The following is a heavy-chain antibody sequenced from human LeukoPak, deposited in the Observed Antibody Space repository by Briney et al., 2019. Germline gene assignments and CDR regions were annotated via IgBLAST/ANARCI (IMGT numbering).Heavy chain of an antibody. D-gene: IGHD2-2*01. CDR2: ISSSSYI. J-gene: IGHJ1*01. CDR1: GFTFSSYS. Sequence: GGSLRLSCAASGFTFSSYSMNWVRQAPGKGLEWVSSISSSSYIYYADSVKGRFTISRDNAKNSLYLQMNGLRAEDTAVYYCAREGYCSSTSCREYFQHWGQGTLVTVSS. CDR3: AREGYCSSTSCREYFQH. V-gene: IGHV3-21*01.